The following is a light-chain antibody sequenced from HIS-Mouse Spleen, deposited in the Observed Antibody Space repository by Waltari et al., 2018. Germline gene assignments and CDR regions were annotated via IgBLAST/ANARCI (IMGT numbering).Light chain of an antibody. CDR3: QSADSSGTYYV. Sequence: SYELTQPPSVSVSPGQTARITCPGDALPKQYAYWYQQKPGQAPVLVIYKDSERPSGVPEGFSGSSSGTTVTLTISGVQAEDEADYYCQSADSSGTYYVFGTGTKVTVL. CDR2: KDS. CDR1: ALPKQY. J-gene: IGLJ1*01. V-gene: IGLV3-25*03.